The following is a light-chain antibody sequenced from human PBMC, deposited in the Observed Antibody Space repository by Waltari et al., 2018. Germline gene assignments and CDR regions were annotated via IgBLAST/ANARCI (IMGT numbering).Light chain of an antibody. CDR1: RSNIGSHT. CDR2: END. Sequence: QSMLTQPPSVSGTPGQSVTIPCSGSRSNIGSHTVNWFQQLPGTAPRPLIYENDRRPSGVPDRFSASSSGTSASLAISGLQSEDEADYYCGAWDSTLRGYVLGSGTLVSVL. CDR3: GAWDSTLRGYV. V-gene: IGLV1-44*01. J-gene: IGLJ1*01.